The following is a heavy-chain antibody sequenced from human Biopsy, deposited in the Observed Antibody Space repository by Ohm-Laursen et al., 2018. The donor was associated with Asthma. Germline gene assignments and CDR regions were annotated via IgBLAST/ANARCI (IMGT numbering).Heavy chain of an antibody. Sequence: SLNVSCNTSGYTFNSAGITWVRQAPGQGLEWMGWISVYNGNTKVAQKLQDRVTMITDTSTSTAYMELRSLRSDDTAVYFCARAVDYSHYYGIDVWGQGTTVTVS. CDR1: GYTFNSAG. J-gene: IGHJ6*02. CDR2: ISVYNGNT. V-gene: IGHV1-18*01. CDR3: ARAVDYSHYYGIDV. D-gene: IGHD3-10*01.